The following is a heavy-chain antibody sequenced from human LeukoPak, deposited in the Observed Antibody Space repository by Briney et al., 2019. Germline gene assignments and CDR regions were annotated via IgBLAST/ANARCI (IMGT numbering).Heavy chain of an antibody. V-gene: IGHV3-48*03. CDR3: ARDDLLHRNWFDP. CDR1: GFSFSDYE. D-gene: IGHD3-22*01. CDR2: IDISGNTI. J-gene: IGHJ5*02. Sequence: GGSLRLSCAASGFSFSDYEMNWVRQAPGKGLEWLLHIDISGNTIHYADAVKGRFTISRDNAKNSLYLQMNSLRVEDTAFYYCARDDLLHRNWFDPWGQGTLVTVSS.